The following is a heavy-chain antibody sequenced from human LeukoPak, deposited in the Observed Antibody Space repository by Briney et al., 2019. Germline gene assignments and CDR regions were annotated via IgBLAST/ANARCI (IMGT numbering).Heavy chain of an antibody. CDR3: ARDLKNYYYDSSGCLGY. V-gene: IGHV3-30-3*01. Sequence: GGSLRLSCAASGFTFSSYAMHWVRQAPGKGLEWVAVISYDGSNKYYADSVKGRFTISRDNSKNTLYVQMNSLRAEDTAVYYCARDLKNYYYDSSGCLGYWGQGTLVTVSS. CDR2: ISYDGSNK. CDR1: GFTFSSYA. J-gene: IGHJ4*02. D-gene: IGHD3-22*01.